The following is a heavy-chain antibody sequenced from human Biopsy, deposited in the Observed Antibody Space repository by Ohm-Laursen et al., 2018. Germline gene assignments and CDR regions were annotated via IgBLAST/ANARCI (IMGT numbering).Heavy chain of an antibody. D-gene: IGHD3-22*01. Sequence: SETLSLTCAVYGEPFNGYYWSWIRQTPGKGLEWIGEINHSGRTNYNPSLKSQVTISVDTSKNQFSLKVRSVTAADTAVYYCVRGVDYYDPYHYYALDVWGQGTTVTVSS. CDR1: GEPFNGYY. J-gene: IGHJ6*02. CDR2: INHSGRT. V-gene: IGHV4-34*01. CDR3: VRGVDYYDPYHYYALDV.